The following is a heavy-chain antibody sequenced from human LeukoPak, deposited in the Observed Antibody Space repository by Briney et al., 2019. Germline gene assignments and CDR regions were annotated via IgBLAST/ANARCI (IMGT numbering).Heavy chain of an antibody. CDR2: IYYSGST. Sequence: PSETLSLTCTVSGGSISSYYWSWIRQPPGKGLEWIGYIYYSGSTNYNPSLKSRVTISVDTSKNQFSLKLSSVTAADTAVYHCARGGPNIPDFWGQGTLVTVSS. CDR1: GGSISSYY. D-gene: IGHD2-15*01. V-gene: IGHV4-59*01. J-gene: IGHJ4*02. CDR3: ARGGPNIPDF.